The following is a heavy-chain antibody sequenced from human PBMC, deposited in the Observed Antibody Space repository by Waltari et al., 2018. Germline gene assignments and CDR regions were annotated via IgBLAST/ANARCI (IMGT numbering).Heavy chain of an antibody. J-gene: IGHJ4*02. D-gene: IGHD3-16*01. V-gene: IGHV3-30*18. CDR3: AKDWGSGQPDY. CDR1: GFTFSSYG. Sequence: QVQLVESGGGVVQPGRSLRLSCAASGFTFSSYGMHWVRQAPGKGLEWVAVISYDGSNKYYADSVKGRFTISRDNSKNTLYLQMNSLRAEDTAVYYCAKDWGSGQPDYWGQGTLVTVSS. CDR2: ISYDGSNK.